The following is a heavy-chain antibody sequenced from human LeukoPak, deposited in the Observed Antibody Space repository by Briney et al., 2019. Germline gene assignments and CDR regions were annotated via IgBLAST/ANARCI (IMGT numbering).Heavy chain of an antibody. D-gene: IGHD3-22*01. CDR1: GFTFSSYE. CDR3: ARGRMVVEVRGNASDI. J-gene: IGHJ3*02. CDR2: ISSSGSTM. V-gene: IGHV3-48*03. Sequence: GGSLRLSCAASGFTFSSYEMNWVRQAPGKGLEWVSYISSSGSTMYYADSVKGRFTISRDNAKNSLYLQMNSLRAEDTAVYYCARGRMVVEVRGNASDIWGQGTMVTVSS.